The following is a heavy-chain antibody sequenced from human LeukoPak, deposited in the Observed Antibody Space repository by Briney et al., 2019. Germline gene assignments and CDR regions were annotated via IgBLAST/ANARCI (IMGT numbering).Heavy chain of an antibody. CDR3: ARGVIMVRGVIIPYYYYGMDV. D-gene: IGHD3-10*01. J-gene: IGHJ6*02. V-gene: IGHV4-34*01. Sequence: SETLSLTCAVYGGSFSGYYWSWIRQPPGKGLEWIGEINHSGSTNYNPSLKSRVTISVDTSKNQFSLKLSSVTAADTAVYYCARGVIMVRGVIIPYYYYGMDVWGQGTTVTVSS. CDR2: INHSGST. CDR1: GGSFSGYY.